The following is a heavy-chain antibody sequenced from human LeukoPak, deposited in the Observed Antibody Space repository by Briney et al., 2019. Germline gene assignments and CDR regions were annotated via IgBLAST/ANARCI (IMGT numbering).Heavy chain of an antibody. V-gene: IGHV1-46*01. J-gene: IGHJ5*02. CDR3: ARETHDYSNHHNWFDP. D-gene: IGHD4-11*01. CDR2: INPSGGST. CDR1: GYTFTGYY. Sequence: ASVKVSCKASGYTFTGYYMHWVRQAPGQGLEWMGIINPSGGSTSYAQKFQGRVTMTRDTSTSTVYMELSSLRSEDTAVYYCARETHDYSNHHNWFDPWGQGTLVTVSS.